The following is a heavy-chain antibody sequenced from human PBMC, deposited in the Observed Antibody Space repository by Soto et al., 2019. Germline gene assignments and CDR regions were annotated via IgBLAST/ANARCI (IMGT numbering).Heavy chain of an antibody. J-gene: IGHJ4*02. Sequence: QVQLVQSGAEVKKPGASVKVSCKASGYTFTTYDITWVRQATGQGREWMGWINPNNGNTGYAQNFQGRVTMTRDPSISTVYMEVSSLRSDDTALYYCARASGVQDKYYFDYWGQGALVTVSS. D-gene: IGHD3-10*01. CDR2: INPNNGNT. V-gene: IGHV1-8*01. CDR1: GYTFTTYD. CDR3: ARASGVQDKYYFDY.